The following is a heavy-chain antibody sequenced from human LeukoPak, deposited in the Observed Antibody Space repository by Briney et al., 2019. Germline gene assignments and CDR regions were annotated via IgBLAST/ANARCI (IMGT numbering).Heavy chain of an antibody. J-gene: IGHJ4*02. CDR2: IYYSGST. CDR1: GGSISSYY. CDR3: ARYTGGDSSGWYYFDY. Sequence: PSETLSLTCTVSGGSISSYYWSWIRQPPGKGLEWIGYIYYSGSTNYNPSLMSRGTISVDTSKNQSSLKLSSVTAADTAVYYCARYTGGDSSGWYYFDYWGQGTLVTVSS. V-gene: IGHV4-59*08. D-gene: IGHD6-19*01.